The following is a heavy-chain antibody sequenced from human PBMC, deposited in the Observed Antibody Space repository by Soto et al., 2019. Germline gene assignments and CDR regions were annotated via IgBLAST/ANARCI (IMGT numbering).Heavy chain of an antibody. CDR1: GCAFSNYA. D-gene: IGHD2-15*01. Sequence: GASVKVSCKPSGCAFSNYAISWVRQAPGQGLEWMGWISAYNGNTNYAQKLQDRVTMTTDTSTSTAYMELRSLRSDDTAVYYCARPQPGYCSGGSCYLDVWGKGTTVTVSS. J-gene: IGHJ6*04. CDR3: ARPQPGYCSGGSCYLDV. CDR2: ISAYNGNT. V-gene: IGHV1-18*01.